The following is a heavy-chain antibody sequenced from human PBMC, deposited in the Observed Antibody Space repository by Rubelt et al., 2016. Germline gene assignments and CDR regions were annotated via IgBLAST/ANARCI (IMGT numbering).Heavy chain of an antibody. CDR2: INHSGST. CDR3: ARWPLGYCSGGTCYSFDY. Sequence: QVQLQESGPGLVKPSETLSLTCTVSVGSISSSNWWSWVRQPPGKGLEWIGEINHSGSTTYNPSLKSRVTMSVDTSKNQFSRRLSPVTAADTAVYDCARWPLGYCSGGTCYSFDYWGQGTLVTVSS. J-gene: IGHJ4*02. D-gene: IGHD2-15*01. CDR1: VGSISSSNW. V-gene: IGHV4-4*02.